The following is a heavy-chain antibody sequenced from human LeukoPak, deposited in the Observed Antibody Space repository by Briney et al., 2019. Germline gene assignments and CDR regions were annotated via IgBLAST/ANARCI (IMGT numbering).Heavy chain of an antibody. CDR3: ATLGYSSGWGYGDV. Sequence: GASVKVSCKASGYTFTGYYMHWVRQAPGQGLEWMGWINPNSGGTNYAQKFQGRVTMTRDTSISTAYMELSRLRSDDTAVHYCATLGYSSGWGYGDVWGKGTTVTVSS. J-gene: IGHJ6*04. CDR2: INPNSGGT. CDR1: GYTFTGYY. D-gene: IGHD6-19*01. V-gene: IGHV1-2*02.